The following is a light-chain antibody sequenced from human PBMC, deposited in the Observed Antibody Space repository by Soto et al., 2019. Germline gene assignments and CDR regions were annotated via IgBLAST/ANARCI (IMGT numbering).Light chain of an antibody. V-gene: IGKV1-5*03. CDR1: QTISSW. J-gene: IGKJ1*01. Sequence: DIQMTQSPSTLSGSVGDRVTITCWASQTISSWLAWYQQKPGKAPKLLIYKASTLKSGVPSRFSGSGSGTEFTLTISGLQPDDFETYYCQHYNSYSEAFGQGTKVDI. CDR3: QHYNSYSEA. CDR2: KAS.